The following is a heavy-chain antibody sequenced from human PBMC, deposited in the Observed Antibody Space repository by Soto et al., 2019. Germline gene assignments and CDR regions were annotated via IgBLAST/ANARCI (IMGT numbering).Heavy chain of an antibody. Sequence: SVKVSCKASGGTFSSYTISWVRQAPGQGLEWMGRIIPILGIANYAQKFQGRVTITADKSTSTAYMELSSLRSEDTAVYYCARFITISGVVRHCDYWGQGTLVTVSS. J-gene: IGHJ4*02. CDR2: IIPILGIA. CDR3: ARFITISGVVRHCDY. V-gene: IGHV1-69*02. D-gene: IGHD3-3*01. CDR1: GGTFSSYT.